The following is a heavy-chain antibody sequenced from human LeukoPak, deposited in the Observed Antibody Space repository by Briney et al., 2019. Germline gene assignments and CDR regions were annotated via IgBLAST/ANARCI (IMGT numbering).Heavy chain of an antibody. V-gene: IGHV4-34*01. D-gene: IGHD5-18*01. CDR2: INHSGST. CDR3: ARGQGYSYGYEWFDP. Sequence: SETLSLTCTVSGGSISSSFWSWIRQPPGKGLEWIGEINHSGSTNYNPSLKSRVTISVDTSKNQFSLKLSSVTAADTAVYYCARGQGYSYGYEWFDPWGQGTLVTVSS. J-gene: IGHJ5*02. CDR1: GGSISSSF.